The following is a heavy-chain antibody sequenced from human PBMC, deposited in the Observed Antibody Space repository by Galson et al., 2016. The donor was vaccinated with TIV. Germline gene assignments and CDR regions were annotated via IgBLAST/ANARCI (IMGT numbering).Heavy chain of an antibody. CDR1: GYRFSNYW. CDR3: ARPHYGDGDY. J-gene: IGHJ4*02. D-gene: IGHD4-17*01. CDR2: IYPVDSDT. Sequence: QSGAEVKEPGESLKISCKGSGYRFSNYWIAWVRQMPGKGLEWMGVIYPVDSDTRYSPSFQGQVTISADKSISTAYLQWNSLKASDTAVYYCARPHYGDGDYWGLGTLVTVSS. V-gene: IGHV5-51*03.